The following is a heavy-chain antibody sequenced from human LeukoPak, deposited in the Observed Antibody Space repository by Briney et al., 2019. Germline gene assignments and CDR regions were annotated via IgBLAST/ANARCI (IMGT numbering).Heavy chain of an antibody. J-gene: IGHJ3*02. CDR3: AREEAGITVFGVVPDAFDI. CDR2: INPNSGGT. V-gene: IGHV1-2*02. D-gene: IGHD3-3*01. Sequence: ASVKVSCKGSRYTFTGHYIHWVRQAPGQALEWMGWINPNSGGTNYAPKFQGRITMTRDRSINTAYMELSSLRSDDTAIYYCAREEAGITVFGVVPDAFDICGQGTMVTVSS. CDR1: RYTFTGHY.